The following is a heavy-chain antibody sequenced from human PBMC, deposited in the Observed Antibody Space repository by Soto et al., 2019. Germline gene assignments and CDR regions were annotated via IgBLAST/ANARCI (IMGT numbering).Heavy chain of an antibody. CDR3: TRDDDRRGYFDY. V-gene: IGHV3-30-3*01. Sequence: QVQLVESGGGVVQPGRSLRLSCEASGFTLSSFACHWFRRAPGKGLEWVAVISYDGSNKYYADSVKGRFTISRDNSKNTLYLQMNSLRAEDTAVYYCTRDDDRRGYFDYWGQGTLVTVSS. CDR1: GFTLSSFA. J-gene: IGHJ4*02. D-gene: IGHD3-9*01. CDR2: ISYDGSNK.